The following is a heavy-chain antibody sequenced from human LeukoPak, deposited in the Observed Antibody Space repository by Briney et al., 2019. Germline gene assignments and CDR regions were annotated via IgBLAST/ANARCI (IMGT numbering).Heavy chain of an antibody. CDR2: IYYSGSP. J-gene: IGHJ4*02. CDR1: GGSISSSNW. V-gene: IGHV4-4*02. D-gene: IGHD3-22*01. Sequence: SETLSLTCAVSGGSISSSNWWSWVRQPPGKGLEWIGSIYYSGSPYYNPFLTGRVTISIDTSKKQFSLKLSSVTAADTAVYYCARENYYNTSGVTDYWGQGTLVTVSS. CDR3: ARENYYNTSGVTDY.